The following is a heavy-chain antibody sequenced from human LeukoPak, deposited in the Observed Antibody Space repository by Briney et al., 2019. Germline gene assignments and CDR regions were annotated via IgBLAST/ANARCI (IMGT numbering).Heavy chain of an antibody. CDR1: GFTFSSYS. V-gene: IGHV3-48*01. J-gene: IGHJ4*02. CDR3: ARGVDY. CDR2: ISSSSSTI. Sequence: GGSLRLSCAASGFTFSSYSMNWVRQAPGKGLEWVSYISSSSSTIYYADSVKGRFTISRDNAKNSLFLQLNSLRAEDTAVYYCARGVDYWGQGTLVTVSS. D-gene: IGHD6-6*01.